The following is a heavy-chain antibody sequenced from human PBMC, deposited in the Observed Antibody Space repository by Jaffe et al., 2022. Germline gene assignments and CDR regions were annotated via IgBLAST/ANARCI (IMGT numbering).Heavy chain of an antibody. CDR1: GGSISSYY. D-gene: IGHD6-13*01. CDR3: ARGGYSSSWYLFDY. V-gene: IGHV4-59*01. J-gene: IGHJ4*02. CDR2: IYYSGST. Sequence: QVQLQESGPGLVKPSETLSLTCTVSGGSISSYYWSWIRQPPGKGLEWIGYIYYSGSTNYNPSLKSRVTISVDTSKNQFSLKLSSVTAADTAVYYCARGGYSSSWYLFDYWGQGTLVTVSS.